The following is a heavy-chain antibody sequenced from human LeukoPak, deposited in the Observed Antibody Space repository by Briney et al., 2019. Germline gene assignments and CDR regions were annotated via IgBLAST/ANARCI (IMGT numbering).Heavy chain of an antibody. J-gene: IGHJ4*02. CDR2: ISSSSSYI. CDR1: GFTFSSYS. CDR3: AILRGYSYGYWGFDY. Sequence: PGGSLRLSCTASGFTFSSYSMNWVRQAPGKGLEWVSSISSSSSYIYYADSVKGRFTISRDNAKNSLYLQMNSLRAEDTAVYYCAILRGYSYGYWGFDYWGQGTLVTVSS. D-gene: IGHD5-18*01. V-gene: IGHV3-21*01.